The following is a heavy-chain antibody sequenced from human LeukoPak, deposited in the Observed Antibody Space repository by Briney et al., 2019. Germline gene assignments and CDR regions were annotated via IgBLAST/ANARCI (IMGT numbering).Heavy chain of an antibody. CDR3: ARSVDSLLNFDY. V-gene: IGHV4-39*01. D-gene: IGHD3-22*01. CDR1: GGSISSSSYY. J-gene: IGHJ4*02. CDR2: ISYSGST. Sequence: SETLSLTCTVSGGSISSSSYYWGWLRQPPGTGLEWIRSISYSGSTYYNPSLKSRVTISVDTSKNQFSLKLSSVTAADTAVYYCARSVDSLLNFDYWGQGTLVTVSS.